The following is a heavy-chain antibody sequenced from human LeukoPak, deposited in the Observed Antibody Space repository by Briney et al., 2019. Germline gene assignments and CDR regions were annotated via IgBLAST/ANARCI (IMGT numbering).Heavy chain of an antibody. J-gene: IGHJ4*02. CDR1: GVSISSGGYY. CDR2: VYYSGTT. Sequence: SETLSLTCTVSGVSISSGGYYWNWIRQHPVKGLESIGHVYYSGTTYYNPSLKSRVTILKDTSQNQFSLKLHSVTVTDTAVYFCAGGRYDTLTGYFRFDYWGQGTLVTVSS. CDR3: AGGRYDTLTGYFRFDY. D-gene: IGHD3-9*01. V-gene: IGHV4-31*03.